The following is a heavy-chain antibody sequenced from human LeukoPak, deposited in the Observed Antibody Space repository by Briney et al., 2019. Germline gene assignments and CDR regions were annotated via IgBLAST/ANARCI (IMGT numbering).Heavy chain of an antibody. V-gene: IGHV3-23*01. J-gene: IGHJ4*02. CDR3: ARRGEARGQFDY. CDR1: GFTFTSYA. CDR2: LTGSGDKT. D-gene: IGHD3-16*01. Sequence: GESLRLSCAASGFTFTSYAMLWVRQAPGKGLEWVSSLTGSGDKTYYADSVKGRFTISRDNSKSTLYLQMNSLRVEDTAVYYCARRGEARGQFDYWGQGAPVTVSS.